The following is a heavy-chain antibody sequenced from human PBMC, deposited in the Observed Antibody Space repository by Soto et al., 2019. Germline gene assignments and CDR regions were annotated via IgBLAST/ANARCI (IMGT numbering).Heavy chain of an antibody. J-gene: IGHJ6*02. CDR1: GFTFSSYW. CDR2: IKQDGREK. CDR3: ARGSRGSGSLPYYYYYGMDV. Sequence: GGSLRLSCAASGFTFSSYWMSWVRQAPGKGLEWVANIKQDGREKYYVDSVKGRFTISRENAKNSLYLQMNSLRAEDTAVYYCARGSRGSGSLPYYYYYGMDVWGQGTTVTVSS. D-gene: IGHD3-10*01. V-gene: IGHV3-7*05.